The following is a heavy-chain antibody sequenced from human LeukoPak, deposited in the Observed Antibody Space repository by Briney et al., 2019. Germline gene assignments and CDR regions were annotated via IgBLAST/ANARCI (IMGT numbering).Heavy chain of an antibody. CDR1: GFTFSSYG. Sequence: GGSLRLSCSASGFTFSSYGMHWVRQAPDKGLEWVAFIRYDGSNKYYADSVKGRFTISRDNSKNTLYLQMNSPRAEDTAVYYCARVRFLEQENYMDVWGKGTTVTVSS. V-gene: IGHV3-30*02. D-gene: IGHD3-3*01. J-gene: IGHJ6*03. CDR2: IRYDGSNK. CDR3: ARVRFLEQENYMDV.